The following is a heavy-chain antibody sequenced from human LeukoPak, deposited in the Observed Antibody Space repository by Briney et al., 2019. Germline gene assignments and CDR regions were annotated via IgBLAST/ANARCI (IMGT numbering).Heavy chain of an antibody. CDR3: AKVGKALRYFDWLLYFDY. CDR2: ISGSGGST. J-gene: IGHJ4*02. V-gene: IGHV3-23*01. Sequence: GGSLRLSCAASGFTFSSYAMSWVRQAPGKGLEWVSAISGSGGSTYYADSVKGRFTISRDNSKNTLYLQMNSLRAEDTAVYYCAKVGKALRYFDWLLYFDYWGQGTLVTVSS. CDR1: GFTFSSYA. D-gene: IGHD3-9*01.